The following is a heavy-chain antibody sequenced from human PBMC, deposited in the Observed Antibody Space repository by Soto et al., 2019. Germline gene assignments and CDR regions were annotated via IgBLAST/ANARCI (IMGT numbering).Heavy chain of an antibody. Sequence: SQTLSLTCAISGDSVSSNRVAWNWIRQSPSRGLEWLGRTYYRSEWTNDYAPSVKSRIMINADTSKNQFSLQLNSVIPEDTAVYYCARGRTAGYYYYGLDVWGQGTTVTVSS. J-gene: IGHJ6*02. D-gene: IGHD6-13*01. CDR2: TYYRSEWTN. CDR1: GDSVSSNRVA. V-gene: IGHV6-1*01. CDR3: ARGRTAGYYYYGLDV.